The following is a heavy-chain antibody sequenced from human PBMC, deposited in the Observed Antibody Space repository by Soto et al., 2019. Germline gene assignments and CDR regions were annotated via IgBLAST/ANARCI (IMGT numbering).Heavy chain of an antibody. CDR3: ARDGSSIAAKYFQH. Sequence: GGSLRLSCAAPGFTFSSYGMHWVRQAPGKGLEWVAVIWYDGSNKYYADSVKGRFTISRDNSKNTLYLQMNSLRAEDTAVYYCARDGSSIAAKYFQHWGQGTLVTVSS. J-gene: IGHJ1*01. CDR2: IWYDGSNK. V-gene: IGHV3-33*08. D-gene: IGHD6-6*01. CDR1: GFTFSSYG.